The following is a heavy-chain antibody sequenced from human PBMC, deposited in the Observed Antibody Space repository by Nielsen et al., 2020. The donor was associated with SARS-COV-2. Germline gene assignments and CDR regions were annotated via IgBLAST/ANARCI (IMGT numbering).Heavy chain of an antibody. V-gene: IGHV4-59*01. CDR1: GGSISGYY. D-gene: IGHD3-10*01. Sequence: SETLSLTCTVSGGSISGYYWNWIRQPPGKGREWIGYIYFRGSTTDNPSLKSRVTISVDTSKSHFSLKLNSVTAADTADYYCARGKRGVAFDVWGQGSMVTVSS. J-gene: IGHJ3*01. CDR2: IYFRGST. CDR3: ARGKRGVAFDV.